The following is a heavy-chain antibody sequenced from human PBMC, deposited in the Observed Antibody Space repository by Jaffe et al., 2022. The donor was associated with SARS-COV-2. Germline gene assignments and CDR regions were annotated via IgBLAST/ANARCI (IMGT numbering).Heavy chain of an antibody. CDR2: ISWNSGSI. V-gene: IGHV3-9*01. Sequence: EVQLVESGGGLVQPGRSLRLSCAASGFTFDDYAMHWVRQAPGKGLEWVSGISWNSGSIGYADSVKGRFTISRDNAKNSLYLQMNSLRAEDTALYYCAKDLGRYYVDTAMVGESGVDYWGQGTLVTVSS. CDR3: AKDLGRYYVDTAMVGESGVDY. CDR1: GFTFDDYA. J-gene: IGHJ4*02. D-gene: IGHD5-18*01.